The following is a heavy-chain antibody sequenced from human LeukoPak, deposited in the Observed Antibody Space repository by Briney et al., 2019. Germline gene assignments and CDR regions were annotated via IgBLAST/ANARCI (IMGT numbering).Heavy chain of an antibody. CDR1: GGSISRSTYY. CDR3: ARLNYWYFDL. V-gene: IGHV4-39*01. CDR2: IYYSGST. J-gene: IGHJ2*01. Sequence: SETLSLTCTVSGGSISRSTYYWGWIRQPPGKGLEWIGSIYYSGSTYYNPSLKSRVTISVDTSKNQFSLKLSSVTAADTAVYYCARLNYWYFDLWGRGTLVTVSS.